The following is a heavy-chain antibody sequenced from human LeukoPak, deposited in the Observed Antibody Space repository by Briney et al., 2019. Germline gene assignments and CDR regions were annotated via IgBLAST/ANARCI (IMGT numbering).Heavy chain of an antibody. Sequence: PSETLSLTRAVYGGSFSLYPWRWPRQPPGKGREWIGEINHSGSTNYNPSLKSRVTISVDTSKNQFSLKLSSVTAADAAVYYCARGPPQFCSSTSCYAGASYYYYYMDVWGKGTTVTVSS. CDR3: ARGPPQFCSSTSCYAGASYYYYYMDV. CDR1: GGSFSLYP. CDR2: INHSGST. J-gene: IGHJ6*03. D-gene: IGHD2-2*01. V-gene: IGHV4-34*01.